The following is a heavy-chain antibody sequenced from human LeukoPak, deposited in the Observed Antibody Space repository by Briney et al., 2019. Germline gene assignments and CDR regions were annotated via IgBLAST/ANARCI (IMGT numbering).Heavy chain of an antibody. Sequence: PGGSLRLSCAASGFIFDDYGMSWVRQAPGKGLEWVSGINWNGGSTGYADSVKGRFTISRDNAKNSLYLQMNSLRVEDTAVYYCEARVIAGKDDYYFDYWGQGTLVTVSS. V-gene: IGHV3-20*04. D-gene: IGHD6-13*01. CDR1: GFIFDDYG. J-gene: IGHJ4*02. CDR2: INWNGGST. CDR3: EARVIAGKDDYYFDY.